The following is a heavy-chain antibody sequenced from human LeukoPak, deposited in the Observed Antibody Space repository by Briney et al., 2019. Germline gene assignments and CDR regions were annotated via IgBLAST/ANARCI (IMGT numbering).Heavy chain of an antibody. Sequence: GGSLRLSCAASGFTVSSNHMSWVRQAPGKGLEWVSVIYSGGSTYYADSVKGRFTISRYNLMYTLYLQMNSLRAEDTAVYYCARGPAGYNWGQGTLVTFSS. V-gene: IGHV3-53*01. CDR1: GFTVSSNH. CDR2: IYSGGST. D-gene: IGHD1-1*01. J-gene: IGHJ4*02. CDR3: ARGPAGYN.